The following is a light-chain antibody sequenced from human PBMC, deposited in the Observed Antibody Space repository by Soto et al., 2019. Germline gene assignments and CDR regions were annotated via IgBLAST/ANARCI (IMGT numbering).Light chain of an antibody. Sequence: EIVLTQSPGTLSLSPGERATLSCRASQSVSNSYLAWYQQRPGQPPRLLIYAASNRATGIPDRFSGSGSGKDFTLTTSRLEPEDFAVYYCEQYGGSPFTFGQGTKLEIK. CDR1: QSVSNSY. V-gene: IGKV3-20*01. CDR2: AAS. CDR3: EQYGGSPFT. J-gene: IGKJ2*01.